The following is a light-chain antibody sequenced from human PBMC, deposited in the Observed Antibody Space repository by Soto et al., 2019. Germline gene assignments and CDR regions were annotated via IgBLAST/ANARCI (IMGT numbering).Light chain of an antibody. CDR1: QSVRSNY. CDR2: GVS. CDR3: QQYGSSPLT. Sequence: EIVLTQSPGTLSLSPGERATLSCRASQSVRSNYLAWYQQKPGQAPRLLIYGVSSRATGIPDRFSGSGSGTDFTLAISRLEPEDFAVYYYQQYGSSPLTFGGGTRLEIK. J-gene: IGKJ5*01. V-gene: IGKV3-20*01.